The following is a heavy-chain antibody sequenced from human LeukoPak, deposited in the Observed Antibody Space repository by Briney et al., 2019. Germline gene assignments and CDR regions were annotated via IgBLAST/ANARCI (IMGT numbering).Heavy chain of an antibody. Sequence: GSLRLSCAASGFTFSSYGMHWVRQAPGKGLEWVAFIRYDGSNKYYADSVKDRFTISRDNSKNTLYLQMNSLRAEDTAVYYCAKSDSSGWYLFDYWGQGTLVTVSS. CDR1: GFTFSSYG. V-gene: IGHV3-30*02. CDR2: IRYDGSNK. CDR3: AKSDSSGWYLFDY. D-gene: IGHD6-19*01. J-gene: IGHJ4*02.